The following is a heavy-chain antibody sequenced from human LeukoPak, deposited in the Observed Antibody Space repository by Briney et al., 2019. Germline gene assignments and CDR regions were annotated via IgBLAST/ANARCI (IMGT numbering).Heavy chain of an antibody. Sequence: GGSLRLSCAASGFTFNSYAMSWVRQARGEGLEWASAISGSGGSTYYADSVQGRFTISRDNSKNTLYLQMNSLRAEDTAVYYCAKDPFGGWDYWGQGTLVTVSS. D-gene: IGHD3-16*01. CDR3: AKDPFGGWDY. CDR2: ISGSGGST. V-gene: IGHV3-23*01. J-gene: IGHJ4*02. CDR1: GFTFNSYA.